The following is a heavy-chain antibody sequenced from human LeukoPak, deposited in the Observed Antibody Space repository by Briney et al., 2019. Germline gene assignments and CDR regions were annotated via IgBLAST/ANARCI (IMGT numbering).Heavy chain of an antibody. Sequence: SETLSLTCSVSGGSISSSIYYWGSIRQAPGKGLQWIGSIYYSGSTYYNPSLKSRVTISVDTSKNQFPLKLRSVTAADTAVYYCARRLGGSGSYYYWGQGTLVTVSS. CDR3: ARRLGGSGSYYY. CDR1: GGSISSSIYY. V-gene: IGHV4-39*01. D-gene: IGHD3-10*01. CDR2: IYYSGST. J-gene: IGHJ4*02.